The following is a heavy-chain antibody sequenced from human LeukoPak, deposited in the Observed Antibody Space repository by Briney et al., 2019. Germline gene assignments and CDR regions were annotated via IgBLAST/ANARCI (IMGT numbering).Heavy chain of an antibody. V-gene: IGHV4-59*01. D-gene: IGHD1-26*01. J-gene: IGHJ4*02. CDR3: ARDTSRVGATGFDY. CDR1: GGSISSYY. Sequence: SETLSLTCTVSGGSISSYYWSWIRQPPGKGLEWIGYTYYSGSTNYKPSLKSRDTISEYTSQNQCSLKLSSVTAADTAVYYCARDTSRVGATGFDYWGQGTLVTVSS. CDR2: TYYSGST.